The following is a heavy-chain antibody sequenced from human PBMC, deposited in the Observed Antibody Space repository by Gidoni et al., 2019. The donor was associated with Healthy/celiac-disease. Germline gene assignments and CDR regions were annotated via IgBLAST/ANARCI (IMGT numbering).Heavy chain of an antibody. Sequence: QVLLQESGPGLVKPSGTLSLTCTVPGASITSFYWGWIRQPPGKVLEWIAFSYYGGTTNYNPSLQSRVIISADKSKNQFSLSLSSVTTTDTAVYYCARAGLDAFDVWGPGTMVTISS. CDR1: GASITSFY. CDR3: ARAGLDAFDV. CDR2: SYYGGTT. J-gene: IGHJ3*01. V-gene: IGHV4-59*01. D-gene: IGHD6-19*01.